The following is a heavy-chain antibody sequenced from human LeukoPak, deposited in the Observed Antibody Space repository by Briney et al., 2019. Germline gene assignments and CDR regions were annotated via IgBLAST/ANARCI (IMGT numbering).Heavy chain of an antibody. J-gene: IGHJ6*02. V-gene: IGHV1-8*02. Sequence: ASVKVSCKASGYTFTSYGISWVRQATGQGLEWMGWMNPNSGNTGYAQKFQGRVTMTRNTSISTAYMELSSLRSEDTAVYYCARGLRDFWSGYTYGMDVWGQGTTVTVSS. CDR3: ARGLRDFWSGYTYGMDV. CDR2: MNPNSGNT. D-gene: IGHD3-3*01. CDR1: GYTFTSYG.